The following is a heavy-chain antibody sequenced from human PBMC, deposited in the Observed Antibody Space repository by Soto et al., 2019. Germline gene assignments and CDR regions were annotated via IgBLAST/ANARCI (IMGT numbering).Heavy chain of an antibody. CDR3: ARDTIEINEDYYGMDV. D-gene: IGHD3-9*01. V-gene: IGHV1-69*13. Sequence: GASVKVSCKASGGTFSSYAISWVRQAPGQGLEWMGGIIPIFGTANYAQKFQGRVTLTADESTSTAYMELSSLRSEDTAVYYCARDTIEINEDYYGMDVWGQGTTVTVSS. J-gene: IGHJ6*02. CDR2: IIPIFGTA. CDR1: GGTFSSYA.